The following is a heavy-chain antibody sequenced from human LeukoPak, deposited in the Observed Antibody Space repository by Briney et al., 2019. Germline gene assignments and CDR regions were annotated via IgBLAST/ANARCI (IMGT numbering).Heavy chain of an antibody. Sequence: SETLFLTCTVSGGSISSYYWSWIRQPPGKGLELIGYIYYSGSTNYNPSIKSRVTISVDTSKNQFSLKLSSVTAADTAVYYCAKDQCLSRKDNWNRCPFDYWGQGTLVTVSS. J-gene: IGHJ4*02. CDR1: GGSISSYY. CDR3: AKDQCLSRKDNWNRCPFDY. CDR2: IYYSGST. V-gene: IGHV4-59*01. D-gene: IGHD1-20*01.